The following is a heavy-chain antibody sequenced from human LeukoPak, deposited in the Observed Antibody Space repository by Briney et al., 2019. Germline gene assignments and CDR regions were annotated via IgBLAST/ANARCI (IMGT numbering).Heavy chain of an antibody. CDR1: GGTFSSYA. Sequence: ASVKVSCKASGGTFSSYAISWVRQAPGQGLEWMGRIIPILGIANYAQKFQGRVTITADKSTSTAYMELSSLRSEDTAVYYCARHFKELWFGEKRGAFDIWGQGTMDTVSS. D-gene: IGHD3-10*01. CDR2: IIPILGIA. CDR3: ARHFKELWFGEKRGAFDI. V-gene: IGHV1-69*04. J-gene: IGHJ3*02.